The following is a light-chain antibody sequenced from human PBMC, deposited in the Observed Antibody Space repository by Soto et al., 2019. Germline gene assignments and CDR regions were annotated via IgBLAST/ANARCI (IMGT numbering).Light chain of an antibody. CDR3: SSFTSSTTRV. CDR1: SNDVGGYNY. J-gene: IGLJ3*02. Sequence: QSVLTQPASLSGSPGQSITMFCTGTSNDVGGYNYVSWYQQHPGKAPKLIIYEVSNRPSGISSRFSGSKSANTASLTISGLQAEDEAEYYCSSFTSSTTRVFGGGTKLTVL. CDR2: EVS. V-gene: IGLV2-14*01.